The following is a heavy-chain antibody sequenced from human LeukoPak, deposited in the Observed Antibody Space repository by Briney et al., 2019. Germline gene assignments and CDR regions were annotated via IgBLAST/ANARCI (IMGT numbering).Heavy chain of an antibody. CDR1: GYTFTGYY. D-gene: IGHD2-2*01. CDR2: INPNSGGT. J-gene: IGHJ4*02. Sequence: ASVKVSCKASGYTFTGYYMHWVRQAPGQGLEWMGWINPNSGGTKYAQKFQGRVTMTRDTSISTAYMEVSRLRSDDTAVYYCARDPTFLVVVPATIDYWGQGTLVTVSS. V-gene: IGHV1-2*02. CDR3: ARDPTFLVVVPATIDY.